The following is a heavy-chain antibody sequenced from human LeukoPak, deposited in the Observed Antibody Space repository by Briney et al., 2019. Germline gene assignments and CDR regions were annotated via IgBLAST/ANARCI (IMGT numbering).Heavy chain of an antibody. CDR1: GFTFSSYG. D-gene: IGHD2-15*01. CDR3: AKRREEDSLMDV. Sequence: TGGSLRLSCAASGFTFSSYGMHWVRQAPGKGLEWVAFIRYDGSNKYYADSVKGRFTISRDNSKNTLYLQMNSLRAEDTAVYYCAKRREEDSLMDVWGKGTTVTISS. V-gene: IGHV3-30*02. J-gene: IGHJ6*04. CDR2: IRYDGSNK.